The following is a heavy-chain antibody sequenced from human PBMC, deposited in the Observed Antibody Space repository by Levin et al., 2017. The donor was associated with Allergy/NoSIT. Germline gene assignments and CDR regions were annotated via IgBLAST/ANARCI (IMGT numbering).Heavy chain of an antibody. V-gene: IGHV4-34*01. Sequence: ESLKISCAVYGGSFSGYYWSWIRQPPGKGLEWIGEINHSGSTNYNPSLKSRVTISKDTSTNQFSLSLTFVTAADTAVYYCARAPDRGRGYWQIDSWGQGTLVTVSS. CDR1: GGSFSGYY. CDR3: ARAPDRGRGYWQIDS. CDR2: INHSGST. J-gene: IGHJ4*02. D-gene: IGHD3-22*01.